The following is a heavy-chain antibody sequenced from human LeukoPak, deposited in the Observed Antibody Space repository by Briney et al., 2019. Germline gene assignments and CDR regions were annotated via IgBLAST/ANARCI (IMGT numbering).Heavy chain of an antibody. Sequence: PSETLSLTCAASGGSISSGGYTWSWIRQLPGKGLEWLGYIYHSGRTYYNPSLKSRVTISVDTSRNQFSLKVSSVTAADTAVYYCARTKGGGNSVDYWGQGTLVTVSS. CDR1: GGSISSGGYT. CDR3: ARTKGGGNSVDY. D-gene: IGHD4-23*01. V-gene: IGHV4-30-2*01. J-gene: IGHJ4*02. CDR2: IYHSGRT.